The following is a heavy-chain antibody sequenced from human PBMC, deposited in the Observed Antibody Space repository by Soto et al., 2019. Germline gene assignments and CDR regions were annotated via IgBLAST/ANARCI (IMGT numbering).Heavy chain of an antibody. V-gene: IGHV4-39*01. CDR2: IYYSGST. CDR3: ARQEAQSVWYFDY. D-gene: IGHD3-16*01. Sequence: SETLSLTCTVSGGSISSSSYYWGWIRQPPGKGLEWIGSIYYSGSTYYNPSLKSRVTISVDTSKNQFSLKLSSVTAADTAVYYCARQEAQSVWYFDYWGQGTLVTVSS. J-gene: IGHJ4*02. CDR1: GGSISSSSYY.